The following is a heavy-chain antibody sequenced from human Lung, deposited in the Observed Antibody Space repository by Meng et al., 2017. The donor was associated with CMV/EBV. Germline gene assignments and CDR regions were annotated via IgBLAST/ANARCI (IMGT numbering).Heavy chain of an antibody. D-gene: IGHD6-19*01. Sequence: QVQLMQSGSEFKHPAAAVMVSCQAAGYPFTSSTMKWGRHAPGQGLEWMGWININTGNPTYAQGFTGLFFFSFDTSVSTAYLQIDSLKADDTAVYYCARGNGWRFDYWGQGTLVTVSS. CDR3: ARGNGWRFDY. V-gene: IGHV7-4-1*01. CDR2: ININTGNP. J-gene: IGHJ4*02. CDR1: GYPFTSST.